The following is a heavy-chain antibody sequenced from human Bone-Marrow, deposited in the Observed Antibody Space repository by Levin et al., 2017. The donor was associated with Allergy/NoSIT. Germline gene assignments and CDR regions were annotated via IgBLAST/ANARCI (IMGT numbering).Heavy chain of an antibody. D-gene: IGHD6-13*01. CDR3: ARGAAAGNLYPFLFDY. CDR1: GYTFTSYA. V-gene: IGHV1-3*01. J-gene: IGHJ4*02. Sequence: GESLKISCKASGYTFTSYAMHWVRQAPGQRLEWMGWINAGNGNTKYSQKFQGRVTITRDTSASTAYMELSSLRSEDTAVYYCARGAAAGNLYPFLFDYWGQGTLVTVSS. CDR2: INAGNGNT.